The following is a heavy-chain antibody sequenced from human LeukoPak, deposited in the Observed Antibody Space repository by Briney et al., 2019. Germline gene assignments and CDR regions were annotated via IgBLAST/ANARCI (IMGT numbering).Heavy chain of an antibody. V-gene: IGHV4-30-2*01. Sequence: PSETLSLTCAVSGGSISSGGYSWSWIRQPPGKGLDWIGYIYYSGSTYYNPSLKSRVTISVDTSKNQFSLKLSSVTAADTAVYYCARGEGYGDYARWFDPWGQGTLVTVSS. CDR3: ARGEGYGDYARWFDP. CDR1: GGSISSGGYS. CDR2: IYYSGST. D-gene: IGHD4-17*01. J-gene: IGHJ5*02.